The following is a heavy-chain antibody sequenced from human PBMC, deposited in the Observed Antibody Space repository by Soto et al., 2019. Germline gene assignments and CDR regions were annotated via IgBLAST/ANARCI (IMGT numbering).Heavy chain of an antibody. V-gene: IGHV1-3*01. J-gene: IGHJ4*02. D-gene: IGHD2-21*02. CDR1: GYTFTSYA. CDR2: INAGNGNT. Sequence: ASVKVSCKASGYTFTSYAMHWVRQAPGQRLEWMGWINAGNGNTKYSQKFQGRVTITRDTSASTAYMELSSLRAEDTAVYYCAKPIPCGGDCYAPLDYWGPGTLVTVSS. CDR3: AKPIPCGGDCYAPLDY.